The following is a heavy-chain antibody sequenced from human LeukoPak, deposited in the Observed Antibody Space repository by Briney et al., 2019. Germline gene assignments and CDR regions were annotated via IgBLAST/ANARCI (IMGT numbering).Heavy chain of an antibody. J-gene: IGHJ3*02. V-gene: IGHV3-7*04. CDR2: IKQDGSEK. Sequence: GGSLRLSCAASGFTFSSYWMSWVRQAPGKGLEWVANIKQDGSEKYYVDSVKGRFTISRDNAKNSLYLQMDSLRAEDTAVYYCARGGIITSYAFEIWGQGAMVTVSS. CDR3: ARGGIITSYAFEI. D-gene: IGHD6-6*01. CDR1: GFTFSSYW.